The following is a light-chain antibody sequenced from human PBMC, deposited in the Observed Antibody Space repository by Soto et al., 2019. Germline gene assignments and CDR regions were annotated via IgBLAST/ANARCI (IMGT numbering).Light chain of an antibody. V-gene: IGKV1-39*01. CDR3: DLSHNARYI. J-gene: IGKJ2*01. Sequence: DIQMTQSPSSLSASVGDRVTISCRASQSISTYLNWYQQKLGKAPELLIYAASSLQFGVPSRFSCRGSAPDRSLPIGSQRPVDFVAYGGDLSHNARYILGPGAKLEF. CDR1: QSISTY. CDR2: AAS.